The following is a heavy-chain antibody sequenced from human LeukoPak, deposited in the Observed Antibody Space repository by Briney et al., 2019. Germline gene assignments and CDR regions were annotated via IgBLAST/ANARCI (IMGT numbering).Heavy chain of an antibody. D-gene: IGHD6-19*01. CDR2: INSDGSST. CDR3: ARDSGWLSDQ. J-gene: IGHJ4*02. CDR1: GFTFSSYW. Sequence: GGSLRLSCAASGFTFSSYWMHWVRQAPGQGLVWVSRINSDGSSTSHADSVKGRFTISRDNAKNTLYLQMNSLRAEDTAVYYCARDSGWLSDQWGQGTLVTVSS. V-gene: IGHV3-74*01.